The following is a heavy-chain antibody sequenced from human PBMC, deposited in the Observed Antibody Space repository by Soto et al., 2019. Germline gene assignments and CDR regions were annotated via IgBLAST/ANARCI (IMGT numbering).Heavy chain of an antibody. V-gene: IGHV1-69*12. CDR2: IMPIFRTP. D-gene: IGHD6-25*01. J-gene: IGHJ6*02. CDR1: GGTFSNSA. CDR3: ARDKARLHLGGNYYYILDV. Sequence: QVQLEQSGAEVKKPRSSVKVSCKASGGTFSNSAISWVRQAPGQGLEWMGGIMPIFRTPDYAQKFQGRVTSTADESTSTAYMELSGLRSDDTAVYYCARDKARLHLGGNYYYILDVWGQGTTVTVSS.